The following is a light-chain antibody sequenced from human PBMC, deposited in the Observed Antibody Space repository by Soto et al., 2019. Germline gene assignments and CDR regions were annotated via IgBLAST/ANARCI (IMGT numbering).Light chain of an antibody. J-gene: IGKJ1*01. CDR3: QRYNNWPPT. V-gene: IGKV3D-15*01. CDR2: GAS. CDR1: QSVSGN. Sequence: EIVMTQSPATLSVSPGERATLSCRASQSVSGNLAWYQQKPGQAPRLPIYGASTRATDIPARFSGRGSGTEFTLPISSLQYEDFAVYYCQRYNNWPPTFGQWPKVEIK.